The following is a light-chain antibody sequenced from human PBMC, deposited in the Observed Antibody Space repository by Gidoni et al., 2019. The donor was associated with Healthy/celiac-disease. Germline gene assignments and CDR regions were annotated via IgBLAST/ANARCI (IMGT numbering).Light chain of an antibody. V-gene: IGLV1-51*01. Sequence: QSVLTQPPSVPAAPGQKVTISCSGSSSNIGNNYVSWYQQLPGTAPKLLIYDNNKRPSGIPDRFSCSKSGTSSTLGITGLQTGDEADYYCGTWDSSLSAGVFGGGTKLTVL. J-gene: IGLJ3*02. CDR1: SSNIGNNY. CDR3: GTWDSSLSAGV. CDR2: DNN.